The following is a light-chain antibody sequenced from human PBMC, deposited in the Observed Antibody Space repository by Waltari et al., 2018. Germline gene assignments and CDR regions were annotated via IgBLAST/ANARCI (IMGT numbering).Light chain of an antibody. V-gene: IGKV3-20*01. CDR2: GAS. Sequence: IVLTQSPDTLSLSPGARATPSCRASQSIGRYLVWYQQKPGQAPRLLIYGASTRASGIPDRFSGSGSGTDFSLTISRLEPEDFAVYHCQKHDRLPATFGQGTKVEIK. CDR1: QSIGRY. CDR3: QKHDRLPAT. J-gene: IGKJ1*01.